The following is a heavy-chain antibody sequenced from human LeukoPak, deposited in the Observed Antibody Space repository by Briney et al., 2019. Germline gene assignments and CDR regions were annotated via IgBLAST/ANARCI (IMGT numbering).Heavy chain of an antibody. CDR2: ISTDGSST. V-gene: IGHV3-74*01. CDR3: ASYLTSIPSGMDV. D-gene: IGHD2/OR15-2a*01. CDR1: GFTFSTYA. J-gene: IGHJ6*02. Sequence: PGGSLRLSCAVSGFTFSTYAMSWVRQAPGKGPVWVSRISTDGSSTSYADSVKGRFTISRDNGKNTLYLQLNSLRAEDTAVYYCASYLTSIPSGMDVWGQGTTVTVSS.